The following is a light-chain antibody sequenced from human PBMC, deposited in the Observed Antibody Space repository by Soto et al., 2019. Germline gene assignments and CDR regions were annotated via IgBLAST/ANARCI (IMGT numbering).Light chain of an antibody. CDR2: AAS. Sequence: DIQMTQSPSSLSASVGDTVTITCRASQGIIDYLAWYQQRPGKVPKLLIYAASTLQTGVPSRFSGSGAGTDFTLTISSLQPEDVGIYYCQKYDTAPQPFGQGTRVEIK. V-gene: IGKV1-27*01. J-gene: IGKJ1*01. CDR3: QKYDTAPQP. CDR1: QGIIDY.